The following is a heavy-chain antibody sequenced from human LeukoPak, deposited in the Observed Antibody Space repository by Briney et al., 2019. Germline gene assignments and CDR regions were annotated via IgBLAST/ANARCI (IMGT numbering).Heavy chain of an antibody. Sequence: ASVKVSCKASGYTFTSYGISWVRQAPGQGLEWMGWISAHNGDMNYAQKLQGRVTMTTDTSTRTAYMELRSLRAEDTAVYYCARIVVPAAMYYYYMDVWGKGTTVTVSS. V-gene: IGHV1-18*01. CDR3: ARIVVPAAMYYYYMDV. D-gene: IGHD2-2*01. CDR1: GYTFTSYG. J-gene: IGHJ6*03. CDR2: ISAHNGDM.